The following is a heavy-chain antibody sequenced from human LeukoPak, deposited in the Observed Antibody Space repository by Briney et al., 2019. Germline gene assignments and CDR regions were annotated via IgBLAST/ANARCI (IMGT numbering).Heavy chain of an antibody. D-gene: IGHD3-3*01. CDR1: GGTFSSYA. CDR3: ARDRDFGVVVSGFDP. V-gene: IGHV1-69*05. Sequence: SVKVSCKASGGTFSSYAISWVRQAPGQGLEWMGGIIPIFGTAIYAQKFQGRVTITTDESTSTAYMELSSLRSEDTAVYYCARDRDFGVVVSGFDPWGQGTLVTVSS. J-gene: IGHJ5*02. CDR2: IIPIFGTA.